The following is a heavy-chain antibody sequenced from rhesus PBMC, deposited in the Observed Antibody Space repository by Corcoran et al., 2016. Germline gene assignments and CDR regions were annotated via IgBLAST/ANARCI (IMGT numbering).Heavy chain of an antibody. CDR1: GYSISSGYG. CDR3: ARGPDYEDDYDPFDY. CDR2: IGGSSGST. V-gene: IGHV4-127*01. D-gene: IGHD3-9*01. J-gene: IGHJ4*01. Sequence: QVQLQESGPGLVKPSENLSLTCAVSGYSISSGYGWSWLRQPPGKGLEWIGYIGGSSGSTNYNPSLKSRVTISKATSKNQFSLKLSSVTAADTAVYYCARGPDYEDDYDPFDYWGQGVLVTVSS.